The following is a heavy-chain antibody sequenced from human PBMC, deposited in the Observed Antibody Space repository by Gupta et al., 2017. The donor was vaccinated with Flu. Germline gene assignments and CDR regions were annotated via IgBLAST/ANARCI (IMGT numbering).Heavy chain of an antibody. Sequence: NWGRQAPGKGLEWGSSISRSSDYIYYSDSVRGRFTISRDNGKDSLYLQMNSLRAEDTAVYYCARLSLLGGGAFDIWGQGTMVTVSS. D-gene: IGHD1-26*01. CDR3: ARLSLLGGGAFDI. CDR2: ISRSSDYI. V-gene: IGHV3-21*01. J-gene: IGHJ3*02.